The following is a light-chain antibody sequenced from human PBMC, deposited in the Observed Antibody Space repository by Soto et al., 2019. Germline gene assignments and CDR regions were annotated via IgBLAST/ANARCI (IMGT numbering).Light chain of an antibody. CDR1: QKISSTV. CDR2: GAS. CDR3: QQYAGSPPWT. V-gene: IGKV3-20*01. Sequence: EIVLTQSPGILSLSPGERASLSCRASQKISSTVLAWYQQKPGQAPRLLIYGASSRTTGIPDRFSGSGSGTDFTLTISRLEPEDFAVYYCQQYAGSPPWTFGQGTKVEIK. J-gene: IGKJ1*01.